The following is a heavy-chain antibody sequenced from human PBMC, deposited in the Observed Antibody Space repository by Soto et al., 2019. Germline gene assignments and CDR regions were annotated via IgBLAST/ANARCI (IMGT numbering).Heavy chain of an antibody. Sequence: QVQLVESGGGVVQPGRSLRLSCAASGFTFSRYGMHWVRQAPGKGLEWVAVISYDGSNKYYADSVKCRFAISRDNSKNTLYVQMNSLRGEDTAVYYCARTRASSDYYCDYGMDVLGQGTTVTVSS. V-gene: IGHV3-30*09. CDR2: ISYDGSNK. CDR1: GFTFSRYG. J-gene: IGHJ6*02. CDR3: ARTRASSDYYCDYGMDV.